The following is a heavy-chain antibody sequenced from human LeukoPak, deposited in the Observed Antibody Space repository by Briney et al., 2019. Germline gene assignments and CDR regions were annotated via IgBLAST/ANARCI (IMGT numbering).Heavy chain of an antibody. V-gene: IGHV3-7*04. Sequence: PGGSLRLSCAASGFTFNNFEMNWVRQAPGKGLEWVANIKQDGSEKFYVDSVKGRFTISRDNDKNSLCLQMNSLRAEDTAVYYCARAVGATHFDYWGQGILVTVSS. J-gene: IGHJ4*02. D-gene: IGHD1-26*01. CDR3: ARAVGATHFDY. CDR2: IKQDGSEK. CDR1: GFTFNNFE.